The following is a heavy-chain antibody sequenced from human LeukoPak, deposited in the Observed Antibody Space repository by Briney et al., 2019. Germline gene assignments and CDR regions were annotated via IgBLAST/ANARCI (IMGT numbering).Heavy chain of an antibody. V-gene: IGHV1-69*04. CDR2: IIPILGIA. CDR1: GGTFSSYA. D-gene: IGHD6-13*01. J-gene: IGHJ3*01. CDR3: ASMTDSSSWYAL. Sequence: SVKVSCKASGGTFSSYAISWVRQAPGQGLEWMGRIIPILGIANYAQKFQGRVTITADKSTSTAYMELSSLRSEDTAVYYCASMTDSSSWYALWGQGTMVTVSS.